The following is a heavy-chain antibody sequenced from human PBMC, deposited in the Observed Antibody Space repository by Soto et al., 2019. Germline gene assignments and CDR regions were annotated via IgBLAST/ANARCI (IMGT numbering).Heavy chain of an antibody. CDR3: TRRSRGYSCDANH. CDR2: ISGGVVRI. D-gene: IGHD5-12*01. CDR1: GFTFSSYR. Sequence: EVQLVESGGGLVQPGGSVRLSCAASGFTFSSYRMYWFRQPPGKGLEWVSSISGGVVRIFYEESLEGRFTISKDNAQKSLYLQMNRRSVDDTVVYYCTRRSRGYSCDANHWGHGTLVTVSP. J-gene: IGHJ4*01. V-gene: IGHV3-48*01.